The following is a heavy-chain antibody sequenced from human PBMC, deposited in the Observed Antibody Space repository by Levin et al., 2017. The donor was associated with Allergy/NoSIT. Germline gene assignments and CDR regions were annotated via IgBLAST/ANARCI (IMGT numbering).Heavy chain of an antibody. V-gene: IGHV5-51*01. CDR1: GYRFPSFW. CDR3: ARTVGVAGEESHYDLGFDV. J-gene: IGHJ6*02. CDR2: IDPRDSET. D-gene: IGHD1-26*01. Sequence: GGSLRLSCRGSGYRFPSFWIAWVRQVPGEGLEWVGSIDPRDSETRYSPSFEGRITLSVDNSVDAAYMWWRSLRASDRATYFCARTVGVAGEESHYDLGFDVWGQGTTVSVSS.